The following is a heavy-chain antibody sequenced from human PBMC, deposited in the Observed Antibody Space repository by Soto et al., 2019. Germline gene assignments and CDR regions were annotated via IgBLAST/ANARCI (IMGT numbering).Heavy chain of an antibody. D-gene: IGHD5-12*01. Sequence: LQLQESGPGLVKPSETLSLTCTVSGGSMSSSSYYWGWIRQPPGKGLEWIGSSYYSGSTSYNPSPRSRVTISGDTSKNLFSLTLSPVTAAATAVYYCARHTTAITTSDHLGPRTLVTVSS. V-gene: IGHV4-39*01. CDR3: ARHTTAITTSDH. CDR2: SYYSGST. CDR1: GGSMSSSSYY. J-gene: IGHJ4*02.